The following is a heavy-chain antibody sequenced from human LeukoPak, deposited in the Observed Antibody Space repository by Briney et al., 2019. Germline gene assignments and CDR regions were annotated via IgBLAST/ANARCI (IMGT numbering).Heavy chain of an antibody. J-gene: IGHJ4*02. CDR2: ISYDGGNR. Sequence: PGRSLRLSCAAPGFTFSSYAMHWVRQAPGKGLEWVAVISYDGGNRYYADSVKGRFTISRDNSKNTLYLQMNSLRGEDTAVYYCARDRYNWNDGRRSVFDYWGQGTLVTVSS. V-gene: IGHV3-30-3*01. D-gene: IGHD1-1*01. CDR1: GFTFSSYA. CDR3: ARDRYNWNDGRRSVFDY.